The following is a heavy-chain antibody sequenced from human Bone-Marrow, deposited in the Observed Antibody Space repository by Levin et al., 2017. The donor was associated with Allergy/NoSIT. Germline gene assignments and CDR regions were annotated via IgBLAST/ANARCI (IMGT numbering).Heavy chain of an antibody. CDR3: AREWVGYSSGWPIDY. D-gene: IGHD6-19*01. CDR1: GFTFSSYW. CDR2: INSDGSST. V-gene: IGHV3-74*01. J-gene: IGHJ4*02. Sequence: GGSLRLSCAASGFTFSSYWMHWVRQAPGKGLVWVSRINSDGSSTSYADSVKGRFTISRDNAKNTLYLQMNSLRAEDTAVYYCAREWVGYSSGWPIDYWGQGTLVTVSS.